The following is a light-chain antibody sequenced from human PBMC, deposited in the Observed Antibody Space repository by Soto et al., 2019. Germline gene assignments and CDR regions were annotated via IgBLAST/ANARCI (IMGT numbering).Light chain of an antibody. Sequence: ICLTQSPATLSLSPWETAIHSRKVRQSVSSNYLAWFQQKPGQAPRLLIYETSNRASGIPDRFSGSGSGTDFTLNISSLEPEDFAVYYCMQRRNWPLTFGGGTKVDI. CDR2: ETS. CDR3: MQRRNWPLT. V-gene: IGKV3-11*01. CDR1: QSVSSNY. J-gene: IGKJ4*02.